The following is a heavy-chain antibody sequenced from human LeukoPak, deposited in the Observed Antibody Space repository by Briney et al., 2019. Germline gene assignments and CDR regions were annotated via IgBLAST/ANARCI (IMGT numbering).Heavy chain of an antibody. V-gene: IGHV1-18*01. D-gene: IGHD6-6*01. J-gene: IGHJ4*02. Sequence: ASVKVSCKASGYTFTSYGISWVRQAPGQGLEWMGWISAYNGNTNYAQKPQGRVTMTTDTSTSTAYMELRSLRSDDTAVYYCARDSPQYSSSNYFDYWGQGTLVTVSS. CDR1: GYTFTSYG. CDR2: ISAYNGNT. CDR3: ARDSPQYSSSNYFDY.